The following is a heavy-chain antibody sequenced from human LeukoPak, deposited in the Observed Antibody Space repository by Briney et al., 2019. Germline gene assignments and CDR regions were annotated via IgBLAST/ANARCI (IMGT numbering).Heavy chain of an antibody. J-gene: IGHJ4*02. V-gene: IGHV3-23*01. CDR2: ISGSGGST. CDR3: AKAGVRGVVVAATLYYFDY. CDR1: GFTFSRYA. D-gene: IGHD2-15*01. Sequence: GGSLRLSCAASGFTFSRYAMSWVRQAPGKGLEWVSAISGSGGSTYYADSVKGRFTISRDNSKNTLYLQMNSLRAEDTAVYYCAKAGVRGVVVAATLYYFDYWGQGTLVTVSS.